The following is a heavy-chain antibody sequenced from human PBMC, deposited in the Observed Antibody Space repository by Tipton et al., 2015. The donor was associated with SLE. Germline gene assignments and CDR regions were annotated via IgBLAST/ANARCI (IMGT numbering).Heavy chain of an antibody. Sequence: TLSLTCTVSGGSISSCNYFWGWIRQPPGKGLEWIGSIYHSGSTYYSPSLKSRVTISVDTSKNQFSLKLSSVTAADTAVYYCARGGGSLYYFDYWGQGTLVTVSS. J-gene: IGHJ4*02. D-gene: IGHD1-26*01. V-gene: IGHV4-39*07. CDR3: ARGGGSLYYFDY. CDR2: IYHSGST. CDR1: GGSISSCNYF.